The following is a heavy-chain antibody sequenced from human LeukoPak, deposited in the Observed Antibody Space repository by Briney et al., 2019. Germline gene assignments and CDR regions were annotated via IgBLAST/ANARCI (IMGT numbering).Heavy chain of an antibody. D-gene: IGHD1-26*01. Sequence: GGSLRLSCAASGFTLSSYAMSWVRQAPGKGLEWGSTISDRSDRIYYADPVKGRFTISRDNSKDRLYLQMNSLRADDRAVYYCARLQWELPISWGYFDYWGQGALVTVSS. CDR1: GFTLSSYA. CDR2: ISDRSDRI. J-gene: IGHJ4*02. CDR3: ARLQWELPISWGYFDY. V-gene: IGHV3-23*01.